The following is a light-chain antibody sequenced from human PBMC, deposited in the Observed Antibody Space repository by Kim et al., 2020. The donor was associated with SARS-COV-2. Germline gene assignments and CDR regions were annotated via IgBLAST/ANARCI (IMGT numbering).Light chain of an antibody. Sequence: SASVGDTVTITCRASQGISNDVAWFQQKPGKVPKRLVYSASTLQSGVPSRFSGSGSGTEFSLTISSLQPEDFATYYCLQHNSYPLTFGGGTKVEIK. CDR3: LQHNSYPLT. J-gene: IGKJ4*01. V-gene: IGKV1-17*03. CDR1: QGISND. CDR2: SAS.